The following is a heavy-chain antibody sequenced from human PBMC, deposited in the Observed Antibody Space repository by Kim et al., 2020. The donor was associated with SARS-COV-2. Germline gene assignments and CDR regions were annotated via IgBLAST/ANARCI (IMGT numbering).Heavy chain of an antibody. CDR1: GFTFSSYG. CDR2: IWYDGSNK. D-gene: IGHD6-19*01. J-gene: IGHJ6*02. V-gene: IGHV3-33*01. CDR3: ARTRTLYSSGWLWWADADYYYYGMDV. Sequence: GGSLRLSCAASGFTFSSYGMHWVRQAPGKGLEWVAVIWYDGSNKYYADSVKGRFTISRDNSKNTLYLQMNSLRAEDTAVYYCARTRTLYSSGWLWWADADYYYYGMDVWGQGTTVTVSS.